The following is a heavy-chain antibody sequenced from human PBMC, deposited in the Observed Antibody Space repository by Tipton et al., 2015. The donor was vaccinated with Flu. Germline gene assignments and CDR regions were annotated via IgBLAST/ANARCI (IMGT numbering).Heavy chain of an antibody. Sequence: SLRLSCAASGFTFSKYALHWVRQAPGKRLEWVTTISYDGSSKYYADSVKGRFTFSRDNSKNTLYLQMNSLRTEDTAVYYCARGGSGYTTGWYADAFDIWGQGTMVTVSS. D-gene: IGHD6-19*01. V-gene: IGHV3-30*04. J-gene: IGHJ3*02. CDR1: GFTFSKYA. CDR3: ARGGSGYTTGWYADAFDI. CDR2: ISYDGSSK.